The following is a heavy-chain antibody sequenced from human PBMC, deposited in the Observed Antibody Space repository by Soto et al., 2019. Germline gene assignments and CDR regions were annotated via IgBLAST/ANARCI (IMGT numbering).Heavy chain of an antibody. CDR2: IHNSGST. Sequence: QQQLQESGPGLVKPSQTLSLTCTVSGGSMNSHDYYWSWIRQPPGKGLEWIGYIHNSGSTYYNPSLKSRLTISSDMSKNQFSLRLNSVTAAATALYFCARGEVRGPFDIWGQGTKVTVSS. V-gene: IGHV4-30-4*01. D-gene: IGHD3-10*01. CDR3: ARGEVRGPFDI. J-gene: IGHJ3*02. CDR1: GGSMNSHDYY.